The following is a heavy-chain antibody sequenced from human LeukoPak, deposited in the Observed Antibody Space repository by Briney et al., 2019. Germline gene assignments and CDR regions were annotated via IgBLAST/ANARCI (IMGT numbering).Heavy chain of an antibody. D-gene: IGHD6-19*01. CDR1: GFSFGDFA. CDR2: ISSSSSYI. CDR3: AREAVAGTYNWFDP. J-gene: IGHJ5*02. V-gene: IGHV3-21*01. Sequence: GGSLRLSCAASGFSFGDFAVHWVRQVPGKGLEWVSSISSSSSYIYYADSVKGRFTISRDNAKNSLYLQMNSLRAEDTAVYYCAREAVAGTYNWFDPWGQGTLVTVSS.